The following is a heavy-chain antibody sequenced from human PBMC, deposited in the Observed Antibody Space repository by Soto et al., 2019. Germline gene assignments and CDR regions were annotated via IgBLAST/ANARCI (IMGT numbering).Heavy chain of an antibody. Sequence: GGSLRLSCAASGVTFIHTWMNWVRQAPGKGLEWVGRIKSVAQGGTTDYTAPVKGRFTISRDDSINTVYLQMNSLKTEDTAVYYCTTDRPLLGSSSNYSGQGTQVTVSS. CDR3: TTDRPLLGSSSNY. D-gene: IGHD6-6*01. V-gene: IGHV3-15*07. J-gene: IGHJ4*02. CDR1: GVTFIHTW. CDR2: IKSVAQGGTT.